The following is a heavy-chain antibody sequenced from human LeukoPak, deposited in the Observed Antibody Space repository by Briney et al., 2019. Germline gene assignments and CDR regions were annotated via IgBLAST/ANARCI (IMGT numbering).Heavy chain of an antibody. V-gene: IGHV3-30*18. CDR3: AKNSDCSSTSCYSYYYGMDV. Sequence: PGGSLRLSCAASGFTFSSYGMHWVRQAPGKGLEWVAVISYDGSNKYYADSVKGRFTISRDNSKNTLYLQMNSLTAEDTAVYYCAKNSDCSSTSCYSYYYGMDVWGQGTTVTVSS. D-gene: IGHD2-2*01. CDR2: ISYDGSNK. CDR1: GFTFSSYG. J-gene: IGHJ6*02.